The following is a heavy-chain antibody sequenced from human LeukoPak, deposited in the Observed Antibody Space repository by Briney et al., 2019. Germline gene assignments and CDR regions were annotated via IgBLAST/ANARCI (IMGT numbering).Heavy chain of an antibody. CDR1: GYTFSSYG. D-gene: IGHD5-24*01. Sequence: ASVKVSCKASGYTFSSYGISWVRQAPGQGLEWMGIISPSGGRTTYAQKFQGRVTMTRDTSTSTVYMELSSLRSEDTAVYYCARDRDGYKLYDYWGQGTLVTVSS. CDR2: ISPSGGRT. J-gene: IGHJ4*02. CDR3: ARDRDGYKLYDY. V-gene: IGHV1-46*03.